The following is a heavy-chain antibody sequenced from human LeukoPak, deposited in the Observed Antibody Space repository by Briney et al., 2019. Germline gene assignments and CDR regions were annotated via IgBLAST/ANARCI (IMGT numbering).Heavy chain of an antibody. D-gene: IGHD6-13*01. J-gene: IGHJ6*03. Sequence: ASVKVSCKASGYTFTGYYMHWVRQAPGQGLEWMGWINPNSGGTNYAQKFQGRVTMTRDMSTSTVYMELSSLRSEDTAVYYCARDRIAAAAAADGYYYYMDVWGKGTTVTVSS. V-gene: IGHV1-2*02. CDR2: INPNSGGT. CDR3: ARDRIAAAAAADGYYYYMDV. CDR1: GYTFTGYY.